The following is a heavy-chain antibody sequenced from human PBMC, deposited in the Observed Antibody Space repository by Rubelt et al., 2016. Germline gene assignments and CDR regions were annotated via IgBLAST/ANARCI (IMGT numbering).Heavy chain of an antibody. J-gene: IGHJ5*02. V-gene: IGHV1-2*04. D-gene: IGHD3-3*01. Sequence: QVQLVQSGAEVKKPEASVKVSCKASGYTFTGYYMHWVRQAPGQGLEWMGWINPNSGGTNYAQKFQGWVTMTRDTSISTAYMELSRLRSEDTAVYYCARVFFRTMYYDFWSGYNNWFDPWGQGTLVTVSS. CDR3: ARVFFRTMYYDFWSGYNNWFDP. CDR1: GYTFTGYY. CDR2: INPNSGGT.